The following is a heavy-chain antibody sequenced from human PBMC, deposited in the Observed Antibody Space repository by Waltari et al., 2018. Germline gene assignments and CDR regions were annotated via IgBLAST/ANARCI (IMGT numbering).Heavy chain of an antibody. J-gene: IGHJ4*02. Sequence: QVQLVESGGGLVKPGGSLRLSCAASGFTFSDYYMSWIRRAPGKGPEWVSYIDRVSDGIYYTQSVKGRFTISRDNAKNTLYLQMNSLRVEDTAVYHCARTLAGRRLADYWGQGTLVTVSS. V-gene: IGHV3-11*01. CDR2: IDRVSDGI. CDR3: ARTLAGRRLADY. D-gene: IGHD3-16*01. CDR1: GFTFSDYY.